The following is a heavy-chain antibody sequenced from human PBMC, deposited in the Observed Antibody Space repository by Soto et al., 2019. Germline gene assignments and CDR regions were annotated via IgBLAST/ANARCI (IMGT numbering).Heavy chain of an antibody. CDR1: GGSISSNY. Sequence: SETLSLTCTVSGGSISSNYWSWIRQPPGKGLEWIGYIYYSGSTNYNPSLKSRVTISIDTSKNQFSLKLSAVTAADTAVYYCAGTGIEVAGIHFDYWGQGTLVTVSS. CDR2: IYYSGST. J-gene: IGHJ4*02. V-gene: IGHV4-59*01. CDR3: AGTGIEVAGIHFDY. D-gene: IGHD6-19*01.